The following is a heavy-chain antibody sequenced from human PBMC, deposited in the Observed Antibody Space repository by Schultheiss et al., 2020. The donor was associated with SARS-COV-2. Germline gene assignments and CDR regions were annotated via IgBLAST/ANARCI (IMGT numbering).Heavy chain of an antibody. D-gene: IGHD1-26*01. CDR3: ARVRSGYVDY. V-gene: IGHV4-30-4*01. CDR2: IYYSGST. Sequence: LRLSCTVSGGSISSGDYYWSWIRQPPGKGLEWIGYIYYSGSTYYNPSLKSRVTISVDTSKNQFSLKLSSVTAADTAVYYCARVRSGYVDYWGQGTLVTVSS. CDR1: GGSISSGDYY. J-gene: IGHJ4*02.